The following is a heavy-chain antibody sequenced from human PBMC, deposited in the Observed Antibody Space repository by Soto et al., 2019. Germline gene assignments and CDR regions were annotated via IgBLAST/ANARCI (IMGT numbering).Heavy chain of an antibody. Sequence: ASVKVSCKASGYTFTSYGISWVRQAPGQGLEWMGWISAYNGNTNYAQKLQGRVTMTTDTSTSTAYMELRSLRSDDTAVYYCARSGEWFGELFMPREEDHYYYYYMDVWGKGTTVTVSS. CDR1: GYTFTSYG. CDR3: ARSGEWFGELFMPREEDHYYYYYMDV. J-gene: IGHJ6*03. V-gene: IGHV1-18*01. D-gene: IGHD3-10*01. CDR2: ISAYNGNT.